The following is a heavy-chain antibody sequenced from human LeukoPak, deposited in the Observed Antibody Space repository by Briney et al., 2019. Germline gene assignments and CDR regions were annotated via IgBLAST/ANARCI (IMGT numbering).Heavy chain of an antibody. V-gene: IGHV6-1*01. J-gene: IGHJ4*02. Sequence: SQTLSLTCAISRDSVSSNSAAWNWIRQSPSRGLEWLGRTYYRSKWSNEYAVSVKSRITINADTSKNQFSLQVNSVTPEDTAVYYCARNVRAGTYYDYWGQGTLVTVSS. CDR1: RDSVSSNSAA. CDR3: ARNVRAGTYYDY. CDR2: TYYRSKWSN. D-gene: IGHD6-13*01.